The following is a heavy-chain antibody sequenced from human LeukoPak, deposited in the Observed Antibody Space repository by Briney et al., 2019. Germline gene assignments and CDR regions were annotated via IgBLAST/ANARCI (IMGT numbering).Heavy chain of an antibody. V-gene: IGHV4-59*01. CDR3: ARGVVVVVAATGAFDI. CDR2: IYYSGST. CDR1: DDSITMYY. D-gene: IGHD2-15*01. J-gene: IGHJ3*02. Sequence: SETLSLTCTVSDDSITMYYWTWIRQPPGKGLEWIGYIYYSGSTNYNPSLKSRVTISVDTSKNQFSLKLSSVTAADTAVYYCARGVVVVVAATGAFDIWGQGTMVTVSS.